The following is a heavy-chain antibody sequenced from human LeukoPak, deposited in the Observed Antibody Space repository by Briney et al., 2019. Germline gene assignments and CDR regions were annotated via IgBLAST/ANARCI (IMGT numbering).Heavy chain of an antibody. CDR3: AKVQEMDTILPPFHY. J-gene: IGHJ4*02. Sequence: GGSLRPSCAASGFTFSSYGMHWVRQAPGKGLEWVAVIWYDGSNKFYADSAKGRFTISRDNSKDTLYLQVNSLRAADTAIYYCAKVQEMDTILPPFHYWGQGTLVTVSS. CDR2: IWYDGSNK. D-gene: IGHD5-24*01. V-gene: IGHV3-33*06. CDR1: GFTFSSYG.